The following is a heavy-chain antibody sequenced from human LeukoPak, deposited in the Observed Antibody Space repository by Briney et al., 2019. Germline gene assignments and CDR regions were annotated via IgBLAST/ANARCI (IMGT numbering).Heavy chain of an antibody. J-gene: IGHJ5*02. V-gene: IGHV4-4*07. Sequence: SEARSLTCTVSGGSISSYYWTWIRQPAGKGLGWIVRINTSGSSDYTPSLRSRVTMSVDASKNQFSLTLSSVTAADTAVYYCAREGGGPRWLAPWGRGTLVTVSS. CDR3: AREGGGPRWLAP. CDR1: GGSISSYY. CDR2: INTSGSS. D-gene: IGHD6-25*01.